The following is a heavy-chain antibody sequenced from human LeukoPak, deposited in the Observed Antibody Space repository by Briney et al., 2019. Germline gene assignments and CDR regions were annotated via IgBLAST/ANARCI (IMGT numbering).Heavy chain of an antibody. CDR2: IYYSGST. CDR3: ARALSLTVTTFYFDY. D-gene: IGHD4-17*01. CDR1: GGSISSSSYY. J-gene: IGHJ4*02. V-gene: IGHV4-39*07. Sequence: SETLSLTCTVSGGSISSSSYYWGWIRQPPGKGLEWIGSIYYSGSTYYNPSLKSRVTISVDTSKNQFSLKLSSVTAADTAVYYCARALSLTVTTFYFDYWGQGTLVTVSS.